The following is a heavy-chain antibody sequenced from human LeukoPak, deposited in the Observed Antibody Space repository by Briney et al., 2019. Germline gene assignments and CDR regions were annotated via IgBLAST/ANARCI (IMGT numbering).Heavy chain of an antibody. D-gene: IGHD2/OR15-2a*01. CDR3: ARWKRIVGYWDY. Sequence: PSETLSLTCTVSGGSISSYYWSWIRQPPGKGLEWIGYIYYSGSTNYNPSLKSRVTISVDTSKNQFSLKLSSVTAADTAVYYCARWKRIVGYWDYWGQGTLVTVSS. V-gene: IGHV4-59*01. J-gene: IGHJ4*02. CDR2: IYYSGST. CDR1: GGSISSYY.